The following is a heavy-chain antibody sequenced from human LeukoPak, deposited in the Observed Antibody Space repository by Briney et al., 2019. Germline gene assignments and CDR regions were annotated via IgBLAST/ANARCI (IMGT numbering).Heavy chain of an antibody. J-gene: IGHJ4*02. CDR1: GGSISSSNW. Sequence: PSETLSLTCAVSGGSISSSNWWSWVRQPPGKGLEWIGIGSLSYRGSTYYSPSLKSRITISVDMAKSQSSLRLSSVTAADTAVYYCASNLRFLEWLPDSWGQGTLVTVSS. D-gene: IGHD3-3*01. V-gene: IGHV4-4*02. CDR2: LSYRGST. CDR3: ASNLRFLEWLPDS.